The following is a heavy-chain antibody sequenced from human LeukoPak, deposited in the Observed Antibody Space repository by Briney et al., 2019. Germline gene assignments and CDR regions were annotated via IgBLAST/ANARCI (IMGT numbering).Heavy chain of an antibody. V-gene: IGHV5-10-1*01. J-gene: IGHJ6*02. CDR1: GYSFTSYW. D-gene: IGHD3-3*01. CDR2: IDPSDSYT. CDR3: ARQGNGITIFGVVIILAGMDV. Sequence: GESLRISCKGSGYSFTSYWISWVRQMPGKGLEWMGRIDPSDSYTNYSPSFQGHVTISADKSISTAYLQWSSLKASDTAMYYCARQGNGITIFGVVIILAGMDVWGQGTTVTVSS.